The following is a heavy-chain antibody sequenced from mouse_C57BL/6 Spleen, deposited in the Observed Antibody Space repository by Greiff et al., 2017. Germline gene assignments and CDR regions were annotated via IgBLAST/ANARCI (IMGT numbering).Heavy chain of an antibody. CDR2: IDPSDSYT. D-gene: IGHD2-12*01. V-gene: IGHV1-59*01. J-gene: IGHJ2*01. CDR3: ARSILKDYLDY. Sequence: QVQLQQPGAELVRPGTSVKLSCKASGYTFTSYWMHWVKQRPGQGLEWIGVIDPSDSYTNYNQKFKGKATLTVDTSSSTAYMQLSSLTSEDSAVYYCARSILKDYLDYWGQGTTLTVAS. CDR1: GYTFTSYW.